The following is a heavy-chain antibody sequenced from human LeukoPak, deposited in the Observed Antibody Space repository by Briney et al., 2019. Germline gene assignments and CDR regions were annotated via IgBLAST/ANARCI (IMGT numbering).Heavy chain of an antibody. V-gene: IGHV3-48*01. CDR1: GFTFSSYN. Sequence: PGGSLRLSCAASGFTFSSYNINWVRQAPGKGVECVSYISSSSSIIYYADSVTGRFTISRDNAKNSLYLQMNSLRAEDTAVYYCARDLTVPTSMDVWGKGTTVTVSS. CDR2: ISSSSSII. D-gene: IGHD2-2*01. CDR3: ARDLTVPTSMDV. J-gene: IGHJ6*04.